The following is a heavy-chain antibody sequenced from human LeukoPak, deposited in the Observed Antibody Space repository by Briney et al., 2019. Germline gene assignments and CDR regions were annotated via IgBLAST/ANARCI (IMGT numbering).Heavy chain of an antibody. J-gene: IGHJ4*02. V-gene: IGHV4-34*01. D-gene: IGHD1/OR15-1a*01. CDR3: ARRPPTMYRHGPPFEQ. CDR2: INHSGST. CDR1: GGSFSGYY. Sequence: PSETLSLTCAVYGGSFSGYYWSWIRQPPGKGLEWIGEINHSGSTNYNPSLKSRVTISVDTSKNQFSLKLSSVTAADTAVYYCARRPPTMYRHGPPFEQRGQGTLVTVSS.